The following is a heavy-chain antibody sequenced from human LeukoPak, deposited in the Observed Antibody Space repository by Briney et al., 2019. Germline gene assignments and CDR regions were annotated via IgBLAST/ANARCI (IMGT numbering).Heavy chain of an antibody. CDR2: TYHRSRWYN. CDR3: ARIVGGSQDF. CDR1: GDSVSSNSAA. V-gene: IGHV6-1*01. Sequence: SQTVSLTCAISGDSVSSNSAAWNWIRQSPSRGLEWLGRTYHRSRWYNDYAVSVRGRITINPDTSKNQFSLQLKSVTPEDTAVYYCARIVGGSQDFWGQGTLVTVSS. J-gene: IGHJ4*02. D-gene: IGHD3-16*02.